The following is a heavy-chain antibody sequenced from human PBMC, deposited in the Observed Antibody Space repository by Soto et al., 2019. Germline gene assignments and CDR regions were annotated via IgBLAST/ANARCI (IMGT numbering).Heavy chain of an antibody. Sequence: QVQLQESGPGLVKPSQTLSLTCTVSGGSISSGGYYWSWIRQHPGKGLEWIGYIYYSGSTYYNPSLKSRVTISVDTSKNQFFLKLSSVTAADTAGYYCARDSIVVVPAAKAGEYYYYGMDVWGQGTTVTVSS. J-gene: IGHJ6*02. D-gene: IGHD2-2*01. CDR2: IYYSGST. CDR1: GGSISSGGYY. V-gene: IGHV4-31*03. CDR3: ARDSIVVVPAAKAGEYYYYGMDV.